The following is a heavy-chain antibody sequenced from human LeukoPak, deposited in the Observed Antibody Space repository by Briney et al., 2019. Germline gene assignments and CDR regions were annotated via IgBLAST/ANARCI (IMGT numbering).Heavy chain of an antibody. Sequence: ESGPALVKPTQTLTLTCAFSGFSLSTSAMCVSWIRQPPGKALEWLALIDWNDDKYYSTSLKTRLTISKDTSKNQVVLTLTNMDPVDTATYYCARSTGLRYFDGFDYWGQGILVTVSS. V-gene: IGHV2-70*01. D-gene: IGHD3-9*01. CDR1: GFSLSTSAMC. CDR3: ARSTGLRYFDGFDY. J-gene: IGHJ4*02. CDR2: IDWNDDK.